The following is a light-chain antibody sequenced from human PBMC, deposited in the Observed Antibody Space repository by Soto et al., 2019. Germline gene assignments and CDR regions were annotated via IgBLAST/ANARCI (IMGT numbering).Light chain of an antibody. CDR2: EVT. Sequence: QSVLTQPPSASGTPGQRVTISCSGTSSDVGFYNFVSWYQQRPGKAPKLVIYEVTKRPSGVPDRFSGSKSGSTASLTVSGLQADDEADYYCSSYAGTTLFVFGSGTKITV. J-gene: IGLJ1*01. CDR1: SSDVGFYNF. V-gene: IGLV2-8*01. CDR3: SSYAGTTLFV.